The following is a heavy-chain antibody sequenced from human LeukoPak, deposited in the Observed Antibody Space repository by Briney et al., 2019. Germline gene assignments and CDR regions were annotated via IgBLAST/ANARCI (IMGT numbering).Heavy chain of an antibody. V-gene: IGHV3-23*01. CDR2: ISPSSGT. CDR1: GFTFSSYA. D-gene: IGHD3-3*01. CDR3: AKVDYDFWSGYYRTTSLGMDV. J-gene: IGHJ6*02. Sequence: GGSLRLSCAASGFTFSSYAMRWVRQAPGKGLEWVSAISPSSGTFYADSVKGRFTISRDNSKNTLYLQMNSLRAEDTAVYYCAKVDYDFWSGYYRTTSLGMDVWGQGTTVTVSS.